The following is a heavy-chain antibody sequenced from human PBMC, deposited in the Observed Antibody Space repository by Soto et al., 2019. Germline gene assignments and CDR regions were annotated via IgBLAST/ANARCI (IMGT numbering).Heavy chain of an antibody. V-gene: IGHV4-59*01. Sequence: ETLSLTCTVSGGSISSYYWSWIRQPPGKELQYIGYIYYSESTDYDPSLKSRVTISVDTSKNQFSLKLSSVTAADTAVYYCARVWGGAFDIWGQGTMVTVSS. D-gene: IGHD3-10*01. CDR3: ARVWGGAFDI. CDR1: GGSISSYY. CDR2: IYYSEST. J-gene: IGHJ3*02.